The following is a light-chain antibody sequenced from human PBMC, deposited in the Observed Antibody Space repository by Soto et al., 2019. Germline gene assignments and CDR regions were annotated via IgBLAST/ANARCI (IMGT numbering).Light chain of an antibody. Sequence: EIVLTQSPATLSLSPGERATLFCRASQSVSGYLAWYQQKPGQAPRLLIYDASNRATGIPARFSGSGSGTDFTLTISSLEPEDFAFYYCRQDYKFLTFGGGTKVEIK. J-gene: IGKJ4*01. CDR2: DAS. CDR3: RQDYKFLT. CDR1: QSVSGY. V-gene: IGKV3-11*01.